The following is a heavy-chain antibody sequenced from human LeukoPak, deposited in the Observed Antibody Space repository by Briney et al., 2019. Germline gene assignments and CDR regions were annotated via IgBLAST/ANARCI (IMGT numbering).Heavy chain of an antibody. CDR3: ARGFGSGTIDY. CDR1: GFTFNTYW. CDR2: VKEDGRET. V-gene: IGHV3-74*01. Sequence: GGSLRLSCVGSGFTFNTYWIHWVRQAPGKGLVWVSRVKEDGRETNYADSVRGRFTLSRDNAKNSLYLQMNSLRAEDTAVYYCARGFGSGTIDYWGQEPWSPSPQ. D-gene: IGHD1-26*01. J-gene: IGHJ4*01.